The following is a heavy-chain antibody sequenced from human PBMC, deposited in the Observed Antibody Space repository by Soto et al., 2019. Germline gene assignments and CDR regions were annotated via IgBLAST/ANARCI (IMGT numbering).Heavy chain of an antibody. J-gene: IGHJ6*03. D-gene: IGHD6-6*01. Sequence: GGSLRLSCAASGFTFSNYAMSWVRQAPGKGLEWVSAISGSGANTFYADSMKGRFTVSRDNSKNTLFLQMNSLRAEDTAVYYCAKNPIAVRHLRVYYYYMDVWGKGTTVTVSS. V-gene: IGHV3-23*01. CDR1: GFTFSNYA. CDR2: ISGSGANT. CDR3: AKNPIAVRHLRVYYYYMDV.